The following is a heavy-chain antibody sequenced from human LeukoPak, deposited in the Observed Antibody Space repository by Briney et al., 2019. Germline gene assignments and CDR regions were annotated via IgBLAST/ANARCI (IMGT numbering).Heavy chain of an antibody. J-gene: IGHJ6*03. D-gene: IGHD4-17*01. Sequence: PSETLSLTCAVSGGSISSSNWWSWVRQPPGKGLEWIGEIYHSGSTNYNPSLKSRVTISVDTSKNQFSLKLSSVTAADTAVYYCARGRSYGDYPNYYYYYMDVWGKGTTVTVSS. V-gene: IGHV4-4*02. CDR1: GGSISSSNW. CDR3: ARGRSYGDYPNYYYYYMDV. CDR2: IYHSGST.